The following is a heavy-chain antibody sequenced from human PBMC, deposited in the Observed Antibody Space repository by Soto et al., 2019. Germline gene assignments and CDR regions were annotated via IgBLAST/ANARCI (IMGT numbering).Heavy chain of an antibody. V-gene: IGHV3-30-3*01. CDR2: ISYDGSNK. J-gene: IGHJ5*02. D-gene: IGHD6-19*01. CDR3: ARVFRVAGTWLEGFDP. Sequence: QVQLVESGGGVVQPGRSLRLSCAASGFTFSSYAMHWVRQAPGKGLEWVAVISYDGSNKYYADSVKGRFTISRDNSKNPLYLQMNSLRAEDTAVYYCARVFRVAGTWLEGFDPWGQGTLVTVSS. CDR1: GFTFSSYA.